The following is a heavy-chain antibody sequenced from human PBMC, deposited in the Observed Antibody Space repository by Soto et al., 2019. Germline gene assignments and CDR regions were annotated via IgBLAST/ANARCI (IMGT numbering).Heavy chain of an antibody. CDR2: IKQDGSEK. D-gene: IGHD4-17*01. Sequence: PGGSLRLSCAASGFTFSSYWMSWVRQAPGKGLEWVANIKQDGSEKYYVDPVKGRSTISSDNAKNSLYLQMNSLRAEDTAVYYCARDGHDYGDTTPPYGMDAWGQGTTVTVSS. CDR3: ARDGHDYGDTTPPYGMDA. J-gene: IGHJ6*02. CDR1: GFTFSSYW. V-gene: IGHV3-7*03.